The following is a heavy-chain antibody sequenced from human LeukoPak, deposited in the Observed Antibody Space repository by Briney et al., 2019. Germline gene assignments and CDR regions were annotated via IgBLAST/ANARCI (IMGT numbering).Heavy chain of an antibody. J-gene: IGHJ4*02. CDR1: GYTFTGHY. D-gene: IGHD5-18*01. CDR3: ARLPDREEQLWFPRDY. V-gene: IGHV1-18*04. Sequence: ASVKVSCKASGYTFTGHYMHWARQAPGQGLEWMGWISAYNGNTNYAQKLQGRVTMTTDTSTSTAYMELRSLRSDDTAVYYCARLPDREEQLWFPRDYWDQGTLVTVSS. CDR2: ISAYNGNT.